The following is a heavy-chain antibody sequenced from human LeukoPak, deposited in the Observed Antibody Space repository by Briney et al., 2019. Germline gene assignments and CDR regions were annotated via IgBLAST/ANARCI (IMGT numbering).Heavy chain of an antibody. CDR2: MSISGGT. Sequence: KTSETLSLTCTVSGVSISSYFWSWIRQPAGRGLEGIGRMSISGGTHYNPSLKSRVTMSVYTSKKHLPLKLSSVTAADTAVYYCARYPYQSSVYGSLAFDLWGQGTMVTVSS. J-gene: IGHJ3*01. CDR1: GVSISSYF. D-gene: IGHD5/OR15-5a*01. CDR3: ARYPYQSSVYGSLAFDL. V-gene: IGHV4-4*07.